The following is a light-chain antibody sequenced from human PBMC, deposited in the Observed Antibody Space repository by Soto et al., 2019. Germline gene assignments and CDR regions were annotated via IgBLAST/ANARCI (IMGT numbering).Light chain of an antibody. CDR3: QQRSNWPPD. CDR2: DAS. Sequence: EFVLTQSPGSLSLSPGERATLSCRASQTVRNNYLAWYQQKPGQAPRLLIYDASSRATGIPARFSGSGSGTDFTLTISSLEPEDFAVYYCQQRSNWPPDFGQGTRLEIK. V-gene: IGKV3D-20*02. J-gene: IGKJ5*01. CDR1: QTVRNNY.